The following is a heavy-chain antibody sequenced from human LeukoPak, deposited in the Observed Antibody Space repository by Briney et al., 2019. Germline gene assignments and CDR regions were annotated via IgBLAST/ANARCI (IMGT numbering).Heavy chain of an antibody. V-gene: IGHV4-39*07. CDR1: GGSISSSSYY. Sequence: SETLSLTCTVSGGSISSSSYYWDWIRQPPGKGLEWIGSIYYSGSTYYNPSLKSRVTISVDTSKNQFSLKLSSVTAADTAVYYCVSGGGSLANPNWFDPWGQGTLVTVSS. J-gene: IGHJ5*02. CDR3: VSGGGSLANPNWFDP. CDR2: IYYSGST. D-gene: IGHD2-15*01.